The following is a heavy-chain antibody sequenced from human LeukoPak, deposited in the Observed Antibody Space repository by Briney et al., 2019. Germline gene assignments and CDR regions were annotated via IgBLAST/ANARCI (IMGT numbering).Heavy chain of an antibody. Sequence: SETLSLTCTVSGVSINSHYLSWIRQPAGKGLEWIGRIYTSGSTNYNPSLKSRVTMSVDTSKNQFSLKLSSVTAAHTAVYYCARDFWDDIVVVSWFDPWGQGTLVTVSS. V-gene: IGHV4-4*07. D-gene: IGHD2-15*01. CDR1: GVSINSHY. CDR2: IYTSGST. J-gene: IGHJ5*02. CDR3: ARDFWDDIVVVSWFDP.